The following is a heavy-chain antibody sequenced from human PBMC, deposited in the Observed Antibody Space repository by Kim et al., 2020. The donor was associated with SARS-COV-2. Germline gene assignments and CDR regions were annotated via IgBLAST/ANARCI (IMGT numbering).Heavy chain of an antibody. CDR1: GFTFSIFT. V-gene: IGHV3-21*04. Sequence: GGSLRLSCAASGFTFSIFTMPWVRQAPGKGLEWVSSITSSSSYMYYTDSVKGRFTISRDNTKDSLYLQMNSLRAEDTAVYYCARAQRDANWEWLFFVYYWGQGTLVTVSS. J-gene: IGHJ4*02. D-gene: IGHD3-3*01. CDR2: ITSSSSYM. CDR3: ARAQRDANWEWLFFVYY.